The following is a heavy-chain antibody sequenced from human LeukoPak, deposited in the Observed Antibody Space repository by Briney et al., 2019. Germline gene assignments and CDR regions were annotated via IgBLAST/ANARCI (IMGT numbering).Heavy chain of an antibody. V-gene: IGHV4-59*08. J-gene: IGHJ6*02. CDR1: GXSIGTHY. CDR2: IYYSGST. D-gene: IGHD4-23*01. Sequence: SETLSLTCTVSGXSIGTHYWSWVRQPPGKGLEWIGYIYYSGSTDYNPSLKSRVTISVDTSKKHFSLRLSSVTAADTAVYYCARHLYGGPVNYYGMDVWGQGTTVTVS. CDR3: ARHLYGGPVNYYGMDV.